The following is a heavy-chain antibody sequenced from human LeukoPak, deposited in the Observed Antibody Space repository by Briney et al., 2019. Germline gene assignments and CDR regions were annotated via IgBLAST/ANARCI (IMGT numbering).Heavy chain of an antibody. CDR2: VSNDGKTI. J-gene: IGHJ4*02. V-gene: IGHV3-30*14. CDR3: AKTGDPATGDY. CDR1: EFAFTGHS. D-gene: IGHD1-1*01. Sequence: GGSLRLSCVASEFAFTGHSMHWVRQAPGKGLEWVAVVSNDGKTIFYADSLKGRFTVSRDNAKNSLYLQMNSLRAEDTAVYYCAKTGDPATGDYWGQGTLVTVSS.